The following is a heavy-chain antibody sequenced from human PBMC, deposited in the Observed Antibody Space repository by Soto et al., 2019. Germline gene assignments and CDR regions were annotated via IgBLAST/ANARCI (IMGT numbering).Heavy chain of an antibody. J-gene: IGHJ4*02. CDR1: GFTFSSYA. CDR3: AKDLRYSSGWYGAWKQDCDY. CDR2: ISGSGGST. V-gene: IGHV3-23*01. D-gene: IGHD6-19*01. Sequence: EVQLLESGGGLVQPGGSLRLSCAASGFTFSSYAMSWVRQAPGKGLEWVSAISGSGGSTYYADSVKGRFTISRDNSKNTLYLQMNSLRAEDTAVYYCAKDLRYSSGWYGAWKQDCDYWGQGTLVTVSS.